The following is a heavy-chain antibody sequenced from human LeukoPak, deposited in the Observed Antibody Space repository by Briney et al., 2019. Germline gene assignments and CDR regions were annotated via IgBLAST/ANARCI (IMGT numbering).Heavy chain of an antibody. CDR2: MNPNSGNT. V-gene: IGHV1-8*01. CDR3: ARGRGYSYGARFDP. D-gene: IGHD5-18*01. J-gene: IGHJ5*02. CDR1: GYTFTSYD. Sequence: GASVKVSCTASGYTFTSYDINWVRQATGQGLEWMGWMNPNSGNTGYAQKFQGRVTMTRNTSISTAYMELSSLRSEDTAVYYCARGRGYSYGARFDPWGEGTLVTVSS.